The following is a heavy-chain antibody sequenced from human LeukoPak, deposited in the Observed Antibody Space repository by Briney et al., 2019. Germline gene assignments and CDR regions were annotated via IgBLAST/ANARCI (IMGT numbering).Heavy chain of an antibody. CDR3: ARERGSGYYYADYYYYGMDV. Sequence: SETLSLTCAVSGGSISSGNWWSRVRQPPGKGLEWIGEIYHSGSTNYNPSLKSRVTISVDKSKNQFSLKLSSVTAADTAVYYCARERGSGYYYADYYYYGMDVWGQGTTVTVSS. V-gene: IGHV4-4*02. CDR2: IYHSGST. J-gene: IGHJ6*02. D-gene: IGHD3-22*01. CDR1: GGSISSGNW.